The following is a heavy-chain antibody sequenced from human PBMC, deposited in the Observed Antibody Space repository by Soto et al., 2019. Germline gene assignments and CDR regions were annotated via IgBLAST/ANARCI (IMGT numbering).Heavy chain of an antibody. CDR3: ATNYGSGSTHFDY. Sequence: QVQLVQSGAEVKKPGSSLKVSCTASEGTFNSYTISWVRQAPGPGLEWMGRVIPILGMANFAKKFQGRVMITADKSTSTAYMVLSSLRSDDTAVYYCATNYGSGSTHFDYWGQGTLVTVSS. J-gene: IGHJ4*02. CDR2: VIPILGMA. D-gene: IGHD3-10*01. CDR1: EGTFNSYT. V-gene: IGHV1-69*02.